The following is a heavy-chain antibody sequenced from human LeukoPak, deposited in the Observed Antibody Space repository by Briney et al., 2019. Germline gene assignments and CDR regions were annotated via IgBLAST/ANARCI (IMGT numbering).Heavy chain of an antibody. Sequence: SVKVSYKASGCTFSSYAMSWVRQAPGQGLEWMGGIIPIFGTANYAQKFQGRVTMTGDESTSTAYMELSSLRSEDMAVYYCARGDFGRGIHYYGMDVWGKGTTVTVSS. CDR2: IIPIFGTA. CDR3: ARGDFGRGIHYYGMDV. V-gene: IGHV1-69*13. CDR1: GCTFSSYA. D-gene: IGHD3-3*01. J-gene: IGHJ6*04.